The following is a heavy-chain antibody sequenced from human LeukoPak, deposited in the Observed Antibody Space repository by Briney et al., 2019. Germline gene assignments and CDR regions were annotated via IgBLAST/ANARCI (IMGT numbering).Heavy chain of an antibody. V-gene: IGHV3-48*01. CDR2: ISSSSSTI. J-gene: IGHJ6*03. CDR3: ARDPYSGTYGNTYYYYMDV. Sequence: GGSLRLSCAASGFTFSSYSMNWVRQAPGKGLEWVSYISSSSSTIYYADSVKGRFTISRDNAKNSLYLQMNSLRAEDTAVYYCARDPYSGTYGNTYYYYMDVWGKGTTVTISS. D-gene: IGHD1-26*01. CDR1: GFTFSSYS.